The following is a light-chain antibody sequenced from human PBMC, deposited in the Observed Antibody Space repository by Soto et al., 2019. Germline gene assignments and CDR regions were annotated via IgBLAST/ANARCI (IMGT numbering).Light chain of an antibody. CDR1: SSDVGTYNL. CDR2: EVS. V-gene: IGLV2-23*02. Sequence: QSALTQPASVSGSPGQSITISCTGTSSDVGTYNLVSWYQQHPGKAPKLMIFEVSKRHSGVSNRFSGSKSGNTASLTISGLQAEDEAHYYCCSHVGTPPPQWVFGGGTKLTVL. J-gene: IGLJ3*02. CDR3: CSHVGTPPPQWV.